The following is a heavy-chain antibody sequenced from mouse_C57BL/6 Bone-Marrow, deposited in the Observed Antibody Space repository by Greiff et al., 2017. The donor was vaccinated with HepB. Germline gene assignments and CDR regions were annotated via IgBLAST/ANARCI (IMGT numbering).Heavy chain of an antibody. CDR3: ARSGYGFPFFDY. V-gene: IGHV1-18*01. CDR2: INPNNGGT. D-gene: IGHD2-10*02. J-gene: IGHJ2*01. Sequence: EVQLQQSGPELVKPGASVKIPCKASGYTFTDYNMDWVKQSHGKSLEWIGDINPNNGGTIYNQKFKGKATLTVDKSSSTAYMELRSLTAEDTAVYYCARSGYGFPFFDYWGQGTTLTVSS. CDR1: GYTFTDYN.